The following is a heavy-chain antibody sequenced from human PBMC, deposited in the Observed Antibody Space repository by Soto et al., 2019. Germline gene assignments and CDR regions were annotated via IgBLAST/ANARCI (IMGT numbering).Heavy chain of an antibody. CDR3: ASQFVSVPPIPMLSYDT. CDR2: IYPSDSNT. D-gene: IGHD2-8*01. Sequence: GESRKIFCKGSGYSLRDYWIAWVRQMPGKGLEWMGIIYPSDSNTRYSPSFQGQVTISADKSISTAYLQWNSLKASDTAMYYCASQFVSVPPIPMLSYDTWGQGTLVTVSS. V-gene: IGHV5-51*01. CDR1: GYSLRDYW. J-gene: IGHJ5*02.